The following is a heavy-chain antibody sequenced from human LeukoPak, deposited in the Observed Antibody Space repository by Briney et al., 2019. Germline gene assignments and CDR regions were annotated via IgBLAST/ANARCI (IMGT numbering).Heavy chain of an antibody. D-gene: IGHD3-10*01. CDR1: GFTFSSCA. V-gene: IGHV3-23*01. CDR3: AKEGELLWFGELSYYFDY. CDR2: ISGSGGST. Sequence: PGGSLRLSCAASGFTFSSCAMSWVRQAPGKGLEWVSAISGSGGSTYYADSVKGRFTISRDNSKNTLYLPMNSLRAEDTAVYYCAKEGELLWFGELSYYFDYWGRGTLVTVSS. J-gene: IGHJ4*02.